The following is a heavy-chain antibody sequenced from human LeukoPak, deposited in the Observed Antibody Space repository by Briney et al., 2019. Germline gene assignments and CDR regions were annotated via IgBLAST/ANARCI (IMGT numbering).Heavy chain of an antibody. J-gene: IGHJ4*02. V-gene: IGHV1-3*01. CDR3: ARQQPYGPFDY. D-gene: IGHD6-13*01. CDR2: ISGTNVNT. Sequence: ASVKVSCKPSGYTFTNYAIHWVRQAPGQRLEWMGWISGTNVNTKYSQRFQGRVAFTRDTSATINYMELSSLRSEDTAVYYCARQQPYGPFDYWGQGTLVTVSS. CDR1: GYTFTNYA.